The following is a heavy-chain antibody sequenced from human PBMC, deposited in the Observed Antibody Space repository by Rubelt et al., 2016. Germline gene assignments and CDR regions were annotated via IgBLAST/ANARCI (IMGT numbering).Heavy chain of an antibody. V-gene: IGHV4-39*01. D-gene: IGHD5-18*01. J-gene: IGHJ4*02. CDR2: IYYNGNT. CDR1: GGSIGSRADY. CDR3: ARHGGYKSFDY. Sequence: QLQLQESGPGLVKPSETLSLTCTVSGGSIGSRADYWWGWIRQPPGKGPEWIENIYYNGNTYYSPSLKSRVTVSADTSKNHFSLQRSAVTAADTAIYYCARHGGYKSFDYWGQGALVTVSS.